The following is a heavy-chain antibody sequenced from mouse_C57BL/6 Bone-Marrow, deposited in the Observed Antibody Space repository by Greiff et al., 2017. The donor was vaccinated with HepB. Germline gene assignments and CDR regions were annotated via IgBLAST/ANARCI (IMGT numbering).Heavy chain of an antibody. CDR2: IWRGGST. J-gene: IGHJ4*01. CDR3: AKKAAHRGYAMDY. V-gene: IGHV2-5*01. CDR1: GFSLTSYG. Sequence: VQLQQSGPGLVQPSQSLSITCTVSGFSLTSYGVHWVRQSPGKGLEWLGVIWRGGSTDYNAAFMSRLSITKDNSKSQVFFKMNSLQADDTAIYYFAKKAAHRGYAMDYWGQGTSVTVSS. D-gene: IGHD3-1*01.